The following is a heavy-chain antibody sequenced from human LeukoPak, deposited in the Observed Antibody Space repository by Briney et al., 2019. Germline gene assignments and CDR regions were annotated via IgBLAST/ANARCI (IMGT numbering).Heavy chain of an antibody. Sequence: PETLSPTCTVSGGSISSYYWSWIRQPPGKGLEWIGYIYYSGSTNYNPSLKSRVPISVDTSKNQFSLKLSSVTAADTAVYYCARSPTAVAGAALFDYWGQRTLATVSS. D-gene: IGHD6-19*01. CDR1: GGSISSYY. J-gene: IGHJ4*02. V-gene: IGHV4-59*08. CDR2: IYYSGST. CDR3: ARSPTAVAGAALFDY.